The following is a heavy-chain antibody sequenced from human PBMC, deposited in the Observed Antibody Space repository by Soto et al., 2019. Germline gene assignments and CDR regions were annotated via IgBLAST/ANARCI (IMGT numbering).Heavy chain of an antibody. CDR2: INHRGST. CDR3: ARGPDDYADLTQDY. J-gene: IGHJ4*02. CDR1: GGSFSGYY. Sequence: SETLSLTCAVYGGSFSGYYWSWIRQPPGKGLEWIGEINHRGSTNYNPSLKSRVTISVDTSKNQFSLKLSSVTAADTAVYYCARGPDDYADLTQDYWGQGTLVTVSS. D-gene: IGHD4-17*01. V-gene: IGHV4-34*01.